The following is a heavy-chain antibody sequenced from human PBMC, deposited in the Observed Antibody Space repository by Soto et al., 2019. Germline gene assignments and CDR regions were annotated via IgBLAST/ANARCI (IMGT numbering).Heavy chain of an antibody. CDR1: GFTFSSYA. D-gene: IGHD3-22*01. J-gene: IGHJ6*02. Sequence: GGSLRLSCAASGFTFSSYAMSWVRQAPGKGLEWVSAISGSGGSTYYADSVKGRFTISRDNSKNTLYLQMNSLRAEDTAVYYCAKKYYYDSSGYRRPDYYYYGMDVWGQGSTVTVS. CDR3: AKKYYYDSSGYRRPDYYYYGMDV. V-gene: IGHV3-23*01. CDR2: ISGSGGST.